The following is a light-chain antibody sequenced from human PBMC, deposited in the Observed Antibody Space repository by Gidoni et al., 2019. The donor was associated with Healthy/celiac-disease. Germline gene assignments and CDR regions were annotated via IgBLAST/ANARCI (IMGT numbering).Light chain of an antibody. CDR1: QSVLYSSNNKNY. CDR3: QQYYSTPPWT. J-gene: IGKJ1*01. Sequence: DIVMTQSPDSLAVSLGERATINCKSSQSVLYSSNNKNYLAWYQQNPGQPPKLLMYWASTRESGVPNRFSGSGSGTDFTLTISSLQAEDVAVYYCQQYYSTPPWTFGQGTKVEIK. CDR2: WAS. V-gene: IGKV4-1*01.